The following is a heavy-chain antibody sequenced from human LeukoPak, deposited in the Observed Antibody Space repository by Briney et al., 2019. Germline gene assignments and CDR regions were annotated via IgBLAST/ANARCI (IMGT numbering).Heavy chain of an antibody. CDR1: GVTFSSYW. J-gene: IGHJ4*02. V-gene: IGHV3-7*01. Sequence: GGSLRLSCAASGVTFSSYWMSWGRQAPGEGLEWGANLKQDGGEKYYVDSVKGRFTISRDNPKNSLYLQMNSLRAEDTAVYYCARDGYDILTGYSYFDYWGQGTLVTVSS. CDR3: ARDGYDILTGYSYFDY. D-gene: IGHD3-9*01. CDR2: LKQDGGEK.